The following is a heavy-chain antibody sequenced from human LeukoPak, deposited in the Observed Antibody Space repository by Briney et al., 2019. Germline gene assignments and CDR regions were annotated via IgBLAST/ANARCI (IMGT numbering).Heavy chain of an antibody. CDR3: AREGIAAQSYDY. V-gene: IGHV4-39*07. D-gene: IGHD6-6*01. CDR2: IYYSGST. Sequence: KPSETLSLTCTVSGGSISSSSYYWGWIRQPPGKGLEWIGSIYYSGSTYYNPSLKSRVTISVDTSKNQFSLKLSSVTAADTAVYYCAREGIAAQSYDYWGQGTLVTVSS. J-gene: IGHJ4*02. CDR1: GGSISSSSYY.